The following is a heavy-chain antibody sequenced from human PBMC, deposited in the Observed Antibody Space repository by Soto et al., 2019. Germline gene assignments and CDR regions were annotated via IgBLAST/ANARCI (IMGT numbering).Heavy chain of an antibody. CDR3: ARGRHITTVGHTFDI. Sequence: QVQLVQSGAEVKKPGASVKVSCKASGYTFTNYYVHWVRQAPGQGLEWMGVINPSGGRTSHAQNFQGRVTMTRDTSTSTVFMELSSLRSDDTAIYYCARGRHITTVGHTFDIWGQGTMVTVFS. V-gene: IGHV1-46*01. J-gene: IGHJ3*02. CDR2: INPSGGRT. CDR1: GYTFTNYY. D-gene: IGHD3-22*01.